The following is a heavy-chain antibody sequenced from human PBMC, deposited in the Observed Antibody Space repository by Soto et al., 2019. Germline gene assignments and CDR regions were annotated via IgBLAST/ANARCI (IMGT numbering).Heavy chain of an antibody. CDR2: LYSGGAT. CDR3: GKSDSSGYYDGF. D-gene: IGHD3-22*01. CDR1: GFTVSNNY. V-gene: IGHV3-66*01. J-gene: IGHJ4*02. Sequence: EVQVVESGGGLVQPGGSLRLSCAPSGFTVSNNYMTWVRQAPGKGLEWVSVLYSGGATYYAESVKGRFTISRDNSKNTLFLQMDSLRTEDTAMYYCGKSDSSGYYDGFWGQGTLVTVSS.